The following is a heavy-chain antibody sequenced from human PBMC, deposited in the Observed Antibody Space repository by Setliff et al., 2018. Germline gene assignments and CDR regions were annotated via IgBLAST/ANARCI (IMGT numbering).Heavy chain of an antibody. CDR1: GYSISSGHY. J-gene: IGHJ4*02. Sequence: KTSETLSLTCTVSGYSISSGHYWGWIRQPPGKGLEWIGSISHSGSTYYNPSLRSRVTISLDTSKNQLSPKLTSVTAADTAVYYCARYDSSGYSENYYFDYWGQGTLVTVSS. D-gene: IGHD3-22*01. V-gene: IGHV4-38-2*02. CDR3: ARYDSSGYSENYYFDY. CDR2: ISHSGST.